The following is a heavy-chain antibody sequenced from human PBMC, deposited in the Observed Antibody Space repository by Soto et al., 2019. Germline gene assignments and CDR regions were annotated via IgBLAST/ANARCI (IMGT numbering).Heavy chain of an antibody. CDR1: GGSISSGDYY. J-gene: IGHJ6*02. D-gene: IGHD3-10*01. V-gene: IGHV4-30-4*01. CDR3: ARDPLDRSGDYYYVMAV. CDR2: IYYSGST. Sequence: SETLSLTCTVSGGSISSGDYYWSWIRQPPGKGLEWIGYIYYSGSTYYNPSLKSRVTISVDTSKNQFSLKLSSVTAADTAVYYCARDPLDRSGDYYYVMAVWGRGSTVIGS.